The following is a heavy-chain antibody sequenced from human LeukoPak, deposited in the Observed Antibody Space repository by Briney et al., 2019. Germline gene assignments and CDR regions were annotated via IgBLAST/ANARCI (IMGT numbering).Heavy chain of an antibody. D-gene: IGHD3-22*01. Sequence: GGSLRLSCAASGFTVSSNYMSWVRQAPGKGLEWVSVIYSGGSTYYADSVKGRFTISRDNSKNTLYLQMNSLRAEDTAVYYCARVDYYDSSYFDYWGQGTLVTVSS. J-gene: IGHJ4*02. CDR3: ARVDYYDSSYFDY. CDR1: GFTVSSNY. CDR2: IYSGGST. V-gene: IGHV3-53*01.